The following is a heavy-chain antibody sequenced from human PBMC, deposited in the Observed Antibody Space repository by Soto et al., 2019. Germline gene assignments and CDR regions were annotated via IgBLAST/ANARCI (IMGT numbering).Heavy chain of an antibody. V-gene: IGHV1-2*04. CDR1: GYTFTGYY. J-gene: IGHJ4*02. D-gene: IGHD6-13*01. CDR3: ARTRKTSSPYYFDY. CDR2: INPNSGGT. Sequence: ASVKVSCKASGYTFTGYYMHWVRQAPGQGLEWMGWINPNSGGTNYAQKFQGWVTMTRDTSISTAYMELSRLRSDDTAVYYCARTRKTSSPYYFDYWGQGTLVTVS.